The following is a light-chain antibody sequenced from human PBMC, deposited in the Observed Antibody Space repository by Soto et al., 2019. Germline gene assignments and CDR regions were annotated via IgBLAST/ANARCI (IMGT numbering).Light chain of an antibody. CDR1: GSNVGASYD. Sequence: QSVLTQPPSVSGAPGQTITMSCTGSGSNVGASYDVHWYQVLPGAGPRLLIYKNNNRPSGVPDRFSGSKSGTSASLAITGLQAEDEADYYCQSYDNILSGPLFGGGTQLTVL. V-gene: IGLV1-40*01. CDR2: KNN. CDR3: QSYDNILSGPL. J-gene: IGLJ3*02.